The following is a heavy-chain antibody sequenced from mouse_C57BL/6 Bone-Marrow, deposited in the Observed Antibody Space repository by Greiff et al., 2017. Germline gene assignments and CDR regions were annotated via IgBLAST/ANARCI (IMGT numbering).Heavy chain of an antibody. Sequence: EVQLQQSGPELVKPGASVKISCKASGYTFTDYYMNWVKQSHGKSLEWIGDINPNNGGTSYNQKFKGKATLTVDKSSSTAYMELRSLTSEDSAVYYCAREYYGSFGYWGQGTTLTVSS. CDR2: INPNNGGT. D-gene: IGHD1-1*01. CDR1: GYTFTDYY. J-gene: IGHJ2*01. V-gene: IGHV1-26*01. CDR3: AREYYGSFGY.